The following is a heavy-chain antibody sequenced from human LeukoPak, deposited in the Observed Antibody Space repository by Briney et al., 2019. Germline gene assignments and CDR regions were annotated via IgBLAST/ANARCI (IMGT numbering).Heavy chain of an antibody. V-gene: IGHV4-59*08. CDR2: IYYSGST. J-gene: IGHJ3*02. CDR1: GGSISSYY. CDR3: ARQDYYDSSGWVNAFDI. Sequence: PSETLSLTCTVSGGSISSYYWSWIRQPPGQGLEWIGYIYYSGSTNYNPSLKSRVTISVDTSKNQFSLKLSSVTAADTAVYYCARQDYYDSSGWVNAFDIWGQGTMVTVSS. D-gene: IGHD3-22*01.